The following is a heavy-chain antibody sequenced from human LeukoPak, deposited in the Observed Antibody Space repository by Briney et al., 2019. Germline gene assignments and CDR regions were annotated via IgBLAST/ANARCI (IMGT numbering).Heavy chain of an antibody. Sequence: SETLSLTRTVSGGSISSYYWSWIRQPPGKGLEWIGYIYYSGSTNYNPSLKSRVTISVDTSKNQFSLKLSSVTAADTAVYYCARYSYGYGFDYWGQGTLVTVSS. D-gene: IGHD5-18*01. CDR1: GGSISSYY. CDR3: ARYSYGYGFDY. J-gene: IGHJ4*02. V-gene: IGHV4-59*01. CDR2: IYYSGST.